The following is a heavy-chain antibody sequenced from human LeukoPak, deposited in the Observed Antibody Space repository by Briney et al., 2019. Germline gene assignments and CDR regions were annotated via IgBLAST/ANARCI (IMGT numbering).Heavy chain of an antibody. CDR3: ARVRSSSSQDYYYYYMDV. Sequence: SETLSLTCTVSGGSISSYYWSWIRQPPGKGPEWIGYIYYSGSTNYNPSLKSRVAISVDTSKNQFSLKLSSVTAADTAVYYCARVRSSSSQDYYYYYMDVWGKGTTVTVSS. J-gene: IGHJ6*03. V-gene: IGHV4-59*01. CDR2: IYYSGST. CDR1: GGSISSYY. D-gene: IGHD6-6*01.